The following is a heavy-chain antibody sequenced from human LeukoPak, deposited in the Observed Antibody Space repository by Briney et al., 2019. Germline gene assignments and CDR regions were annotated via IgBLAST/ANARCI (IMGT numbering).Heavy chain of an antibody. CDR1: GGSISSYY. CDR3: ARGGRGAPSS. Sequence: SETLSLTCTVSGGSISSYYWSWIRQPPGKGLEWIAEINHSGSTNYNPSLKSRVTMSADTSKNQFSLKLSSLTAADTAIYFCARGGRGAPSSWGQGSLVTVSS. D-gene: IGHD1-26*01. V-gene: IGHV4-34*01. J-gene: IGHJ4*02. CDR2: INHSGST.